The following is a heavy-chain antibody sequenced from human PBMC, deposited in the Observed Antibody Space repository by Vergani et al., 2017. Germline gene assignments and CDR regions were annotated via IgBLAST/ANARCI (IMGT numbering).Heavy chain of an antibody. CDR3: SRLGIAATQIPY. CDR1: GGSISSSSYY. D-gene: IGHD6-13*01. V-gene: IGHV4-39*01. J-gene: IGHJ4*02. Sequence: QLQLQESGPGLVKPSETLSLTCTVSGGSISSSSYYWGWIRQPPGKGLEWIGSIYYSGSTYYNPSLKRRVTISVDTSKNQFSLKLSSVTAADTAVYYCSRLGIAATQIPYWGQGTLVTVSS. CDR2: IYYSGST.